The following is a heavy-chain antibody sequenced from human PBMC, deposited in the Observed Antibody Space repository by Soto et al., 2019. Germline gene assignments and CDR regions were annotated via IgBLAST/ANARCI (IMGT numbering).Heavy chain of an antibody. J-gene: IGHJ5*02. CDR2: VIPLYNTS. Sequence: QVQLEQSGPEVKRPGSSVKVSCKASGGTFNSYSVNWVRQAPGQGLEWIGGVIPLYNTSNYALKFQGRVKITADKSTSTVYMSLSSLRSDDTAVYFCSRGSSLTAVTVFEHWGQGTLVTVSS. V-gene: IGHV1-69*06. D-gene: IGHD4-17*01. CDR1: GGTFNSYS. CDR3: SRGSSLTAVTVFEH.